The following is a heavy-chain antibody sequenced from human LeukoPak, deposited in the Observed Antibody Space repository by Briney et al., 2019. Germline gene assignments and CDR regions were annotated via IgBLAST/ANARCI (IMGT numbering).Heavy chain of an antibody. J-gene: IGHJ5*02. Sequence: TGGSLRLSCAASGFTFSSYAMHWVRQAPGKGLEWVAVISYDGSNKYYADSVKGRFTISRDNSKNTLYLQMNSLRAEDTAVYYCAKMSPYYDSSGYGGFDPWGQGTLVTVSS. V-gene: IGHV3-30*04. CDR3: AKMSPYYDSSGYGGFDP. D-gene: IGHD3-22*01. CDR2: ISYDGSNK. CDR1: GFTFSSYA.